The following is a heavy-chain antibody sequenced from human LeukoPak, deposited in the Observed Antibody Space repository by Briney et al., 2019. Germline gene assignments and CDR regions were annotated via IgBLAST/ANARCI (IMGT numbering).Heavy chain of an antibody. V-gene: IGHV1-8*01. CDR1: GYTFTSYD. J-gene: IGHJ4*02. CDR3: ARLGDTYYDFWIGY. D-gene: IGHD3-3*01. Sequence: ASVKVSCKASGYTFTSYDINWVRQATGQGLEWMGWMNPNSGNTGYAQKFQGRVTMTRYTSISTAYMELSSLRSEDTAVYYCARLGDTYYDFWIGYWGQGTLVTVSS. CDR2: MNPNSGNT.